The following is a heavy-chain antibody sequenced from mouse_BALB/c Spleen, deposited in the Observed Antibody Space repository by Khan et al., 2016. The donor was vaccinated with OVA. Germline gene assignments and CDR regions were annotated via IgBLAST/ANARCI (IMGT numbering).Heavy chain of an antibody. D-gene: IGHD1-1*01. CDR3: ARHYSGAILSWYFDV. CDR2: IFPGDDST. J-gene: IGHJ1*01. V-gene: IGHV1-85*01. CDR1: GYTFTSYD. Sequence: QVQLKQSGAELVKPGASVKLSCKASGYTFTSYDINWVRQRPEQGLEWIGWIFPGDDSTKYNEKFKGKATLTSDKSSSTAYMQLSRLTSEDSAVYFCARHYSGAILSWYFDVWGAGTTVTVSS.